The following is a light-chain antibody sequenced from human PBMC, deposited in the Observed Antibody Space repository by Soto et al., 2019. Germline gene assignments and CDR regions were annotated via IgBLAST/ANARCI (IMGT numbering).Light chain of an antibody. CDR1: QTISSW. CDR3: QQYNSYWT. V-gene: IGKV1-5*03. CDR2: KAS. J-gene: IGKJ1*01. Sequence: DIQMTQSPSTLSGSVGDRVTITCRASQTISSWLAWYQQKPGKAPKLLIYKASTSKSGVPSRFSGSGSGTEFTLTISSLQPDDFATYYCQQYNSYWTFGQGTKVDIK.